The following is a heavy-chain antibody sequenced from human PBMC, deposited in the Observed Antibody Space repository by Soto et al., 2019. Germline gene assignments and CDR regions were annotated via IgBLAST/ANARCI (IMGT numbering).Heavy chain of an antibody. CDR2: MSNDGNNK. V-gene: IGHV3-30-3*01. D-gene: IGHD1-1*01. CDR1: IFPYSSYA. CDR3: ARDPVSTGTRATFDY. J-gene: IGHJ4*02. Sequence: QVQLVESGGGVGQPGRSLRLSCAASIFPYSSYAMHWVRQAPGTGLEWVADMSNDGNNKYYADSVRGRFTISRDNSKNMLYLQVNSLRPEDTAVYYCARDPVSTGTRATFDYWGQGTLVTVSS.